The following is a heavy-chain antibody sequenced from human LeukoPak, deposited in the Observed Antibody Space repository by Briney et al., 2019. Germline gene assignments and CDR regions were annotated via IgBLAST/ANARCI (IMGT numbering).Heavy chain of an antibody. D-gene: IGHD3-16*02. V-gene: IGHV1-2*02. CDR3: ARDCVMITFGGVIANWFDP. J-gene: IGHJ5*02. CDR1: GYTFTGYY. Sequence: EASVKVSCKASGYTFTGYYMHWVRQAPGQGLEWMGWINPNSGGTNYAQKFQGRVTMTRDTSISTAYMELSRLRSDDTAVYYCARDCVMITFGGVIANWFDPWGQGTLVTVSS. CDR2: INPNSGGT.